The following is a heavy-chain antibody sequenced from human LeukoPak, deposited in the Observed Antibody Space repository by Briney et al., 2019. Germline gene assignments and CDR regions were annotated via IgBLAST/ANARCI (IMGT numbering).Heavy chain of an antibody. J-gene: IGHJ4*02. CDR2: MNPNSGNT. Sequence: ASVKVSCKASGYTFTSYDINWVRQATGQGLEWMGWMNPNSGNTGYAQKFQGRVTMTRNTSISTAYMELSSLRSEDTAVYYCARVGVTGYYYGPGSYYYFDYWGQGTLVTVSS. CDR3: ARVGVTGYYYGPGSYYYFDY. CDR1: GYTFTSYD. V-gene: IGHV1-8*01. D-gene: IGHD3-10*01.